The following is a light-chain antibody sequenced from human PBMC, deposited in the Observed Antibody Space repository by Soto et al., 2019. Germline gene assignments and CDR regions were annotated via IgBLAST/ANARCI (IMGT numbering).Light chain of an antibody. Sequence: QSVLTQPASVSGSPGQSITISCTGTSSDVGSYNLVSWYQQHPGKAPKLMIYEGSKRPSGVSNRFSGSKSGNTASLTISGLQAEDEADYYCCSYAGSNTCGVLFGGGTKLTVL. CDR2: EGS. CDR3: CSYAGSNTCGVL. J-gene: IGLJ2*01. CDR1: SSDVGSYNL. V-gene: IGLV2-23*01.